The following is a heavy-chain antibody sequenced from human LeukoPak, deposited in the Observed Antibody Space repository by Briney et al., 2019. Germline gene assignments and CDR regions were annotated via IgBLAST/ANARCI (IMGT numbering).Heavy chain of an antibody. CDR2: ISGSGGST. D-gene: IGHD2-2*01. Sequence: GGSLRLSCAASGFTFSSYAMSWVRQAPGKGLEWVSAISGSGGSTYYADSVKGRFTISRDNSKNTLYLQMNSLRAEDTAVYYCARVCSSTSCYYGMDVWGKGTTVTVSS. V-gene: IGHV3-23*01. CDR1: GFTFSSYA. J-gene: IGHJ6*04. CDR3: ARVCSSTSCYYGMDV.